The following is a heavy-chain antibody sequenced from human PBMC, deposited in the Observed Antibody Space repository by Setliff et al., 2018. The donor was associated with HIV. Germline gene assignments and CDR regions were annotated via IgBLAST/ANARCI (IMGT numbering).Heavy chain of an antibody. CDR3: ARDQRGGAFDI. CDR1: GGSFTSRSYY. Sequence: ETLSLTCTVSGGSFTSRSYYWGWIRQPPGKGLEWIGDIDYRGSTNYNPSLQSRVIISADTSKNQFSLRLSSVTAADTAVYYCARDQRGGAFDIWGQGTMVTVSS. J-gene: IGHJ3*02. V-gene: IGHV4-61*01. D-gene: IGHD3-10*01. CDR2: IDYRGST.